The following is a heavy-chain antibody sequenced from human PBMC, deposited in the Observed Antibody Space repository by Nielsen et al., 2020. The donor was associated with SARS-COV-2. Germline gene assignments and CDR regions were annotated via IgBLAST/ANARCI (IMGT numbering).Heavy chain of an antibody. V-gene: IGHV4-34*01. CDR1: GGSFSGYY. J-gene: IGHJ4*02. D-gene: IGHD2-2*01. CDR2: INHSGST. CDR3: AGFCSSTSCKTDY. Sequence: GSLRLSCAVYGGSFSGYYWSWIRQPPGKGLEWIGEINHSGSTNYNPSLKSRVTISVDTSKNQFSLKLSSVTAADTAVYYCAGFCSSTSCKTDYWGQGTLVTVS.